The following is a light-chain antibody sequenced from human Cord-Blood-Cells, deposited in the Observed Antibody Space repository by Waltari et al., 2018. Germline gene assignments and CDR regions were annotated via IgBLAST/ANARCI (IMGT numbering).Light chain of an antibody. CDR1: QSISSY. CDR2: AAS. V-gene: IGKV1-39*01. CDR3: QQSYSTPAT. Sequence: DIQMTQSPSSLSASVGDRVTITCRASQSISSYLNWYQQKPVKAPKLLIYAASSLQSGVPSRFSGSGSGRDFTLTISSLRPEDFATYDCQQSYSTPATFGQGTRLEIK. J-gene: IGKJ5*01.